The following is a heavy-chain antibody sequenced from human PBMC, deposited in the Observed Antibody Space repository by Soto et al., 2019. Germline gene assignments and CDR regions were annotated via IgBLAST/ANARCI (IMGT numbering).Heavy chain of an antibody. Sequence: PSETLSLTCTICGGTVSSGSYDWSWIRQPPGKGLESIGYLYYGRSANYNPSLKSRVTLSVDTSTNQCSLTLSSMTAADTAVYYCALRSMAVVPEYWGQGTLVTVSS. CDR2: LYYGRSA. J-gene: IGHJ4*02. V-gene: IGHV4-61*01. CDR1: GGTVSSGSYD. D-gene: IGHD3-22*01. CDR3: ALRSMAVVPEY.